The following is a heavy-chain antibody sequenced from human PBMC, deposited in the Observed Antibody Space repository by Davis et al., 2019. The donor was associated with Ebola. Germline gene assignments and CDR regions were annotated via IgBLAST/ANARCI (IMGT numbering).Heavy chain of an antibody. J-gene: IGHJ4*02. CDR2: IYYSGST. V-gene: IGHV4-31*03. CDR3: ASSQDTAMVVWTYFDY. Sequence: LRLSCTVSGGSISSGGYYWSWIRQHPGKGLEWIGYIYYSGSTYYNPSLKSRVTISVDTSKNQFSLKLSSVTAADTAVYYCASSQDTAMVVWTYFDYWGQGTLVTVSS. CDR1: GGSISSGGYY. D-gene: IGHD5-18*01.